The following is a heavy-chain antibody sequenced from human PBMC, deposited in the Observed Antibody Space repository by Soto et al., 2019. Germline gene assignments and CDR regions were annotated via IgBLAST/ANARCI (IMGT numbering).Heavy chain of an antibody. D-gene: IGHD3-22*01. V-gene: IGHV3-23*01. CDR3: AKFPHYYDSSGPSDY. CDR1: GFAFSSYA. Sequence: LGGSLRLSCAASGFAFSSYAMSWVRQAPGKGLEWVSAISGSGGSTYYADSVKGRFTISRDNSKNTLYLQMNSLRAEDTAVYYCAKFPHYYDSSGPSDYWGQGTLVTVSS. J-gene: IGHJ4*02. CDR2: ISGSGGST.